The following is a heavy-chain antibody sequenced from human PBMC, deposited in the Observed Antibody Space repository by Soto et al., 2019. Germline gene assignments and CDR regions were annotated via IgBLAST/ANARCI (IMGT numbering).Heavy chain of an antibody. CDR2: IIPIFGTA. CDR1: GGTFSSYA. Sequence: QVQLVQSGAAVKKPGSSVKVSCKASGGTFSSYAISWVRQAPGQGLEWMGGIIPIFGTANYAQKFQGRVTINADESTSTAYMELSSLRSEDTAVYYCARGPYVEKLYWYFDLWGRGTLVTVSS. V-gene: IGHV1-69*12. CDR3: ARGPYVEKLYWYFDL. D-gene: IGHD3-16*01. J-gene: IGHJ2*01.